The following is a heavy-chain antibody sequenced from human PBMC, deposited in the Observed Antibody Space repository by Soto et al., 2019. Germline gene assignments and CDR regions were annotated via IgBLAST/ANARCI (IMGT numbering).Heavy chain of an antibody. D-gene: IGHD3-10*01. Sequence: SETLSLTCTVSGGAISSSSYYWGWIRQPPGKGLEWIGSIYYSGSTYYNPSLKSRVTISVDTSKNQFSLKLSSVTAADTAVYYCARLRVVSDGNYCYGMDVWGQGTTVTVSS. CDR1: GGAISSSSYY. CDR3: ARLRVVSDGNYCYGMDV. V-gene: IGHV4-39*01. CDR2: IYYSGST. J-gene: IGHJ6*02.